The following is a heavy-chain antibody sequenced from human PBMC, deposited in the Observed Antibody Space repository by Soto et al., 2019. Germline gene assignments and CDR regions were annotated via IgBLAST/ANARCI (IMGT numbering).Heavy chain of an antibody. D-gene: IGHD2-2*01. Sequence: PSETLSLTCTVSGASVSSGNYYWRWIRQPPGKGLEWIGYIYYSGSTDYNPSLKSRVTISIDTSKNQFSLKLTSVTAADTAVYYCARAWVVPAARVFDDWGQGTLVTVSS. V-gene: IGHV4-61*01. CDR3: ARAWVVPAARVFDD. CDR1: GASVSSGNYY. CDR2: IYYSGST. J-gene: IGHJ4*02.